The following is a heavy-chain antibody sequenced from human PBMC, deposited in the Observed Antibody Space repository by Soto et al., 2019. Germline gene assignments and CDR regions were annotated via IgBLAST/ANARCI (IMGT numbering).Heavy chain of an antibody. V-gene: IGHV1-69*01. CDR3: ARGGSSRYYYGMDV. Sequence: VKVSCKASGGTFSSYAISWVRQAPGQGLEWMGGIIPIFGTANYAQKFQGRVTITADESTSTAYMELSSLRSEDTAVYYCARGGSSRYYYGMDVWGQGTTVTVSS. D-gene: IGHD6-6*01. CDR2: IIPIFGTA. CDR1: GGTFSSYA. J-gene: IGHJ6*02.